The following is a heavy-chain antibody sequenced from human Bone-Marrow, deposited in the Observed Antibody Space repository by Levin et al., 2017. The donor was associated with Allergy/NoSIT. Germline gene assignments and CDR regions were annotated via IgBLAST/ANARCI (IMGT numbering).Heavy chain of an antibody. CDR2: IVPMLGIG. D-gene: IGHD3-22*01. Sequence: SVKVSCKPSGGTLGSNTITWVRQAPGQGLEWMGRIVPMLGIGNSAQRFQGRVTITADKSTGTAYMELTRLRSEDTAMYYCARARYYDSTGRTPGWYFDLWGRGTLVTVSS. V-gene: IGHV1-69*02. CDR1: GGTLGSNT. J-gene: IGHJ2*01. CDR3: ARARYYDSTGRTPGWYFDL.